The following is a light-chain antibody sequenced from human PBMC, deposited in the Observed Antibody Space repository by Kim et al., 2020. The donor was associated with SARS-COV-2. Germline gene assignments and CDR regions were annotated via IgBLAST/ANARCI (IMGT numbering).Light chain of an antibody. CDR2: GAS. CDR3: QQYATSPLT. CDR1: QSVSSSY. V-gene: IGKV3-20*01. J-gene: IGKJ1*01. Sequence: LSPGERATLSCRASQSVSSSYLAWYQQTPGQAPRLLIYGASSRATGIPDRFSGSGSGTDFTLTISRLEPEDFAVYYCQQYATSPLTFGQGTKVDIK.